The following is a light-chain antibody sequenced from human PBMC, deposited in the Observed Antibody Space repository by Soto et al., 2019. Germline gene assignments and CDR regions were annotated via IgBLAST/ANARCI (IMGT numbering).Light chain of an antibody. Sequence: QSALTQPASLSGSPGQSITISCTGTSSYVGGFNSVSWYQLRPGTAPKLILYDVVDRPSGVSYRFSGSKSGNTASLTISGLQAADEADYFCSSYTSTMTNVFGSGTKVTVL. V-gene: IGLV2-14*03. CDR3: SSYTSTMTNV. CDR2: DVV. J-gene: IGLJ1*01. CDR1: SSYVGGFNS.